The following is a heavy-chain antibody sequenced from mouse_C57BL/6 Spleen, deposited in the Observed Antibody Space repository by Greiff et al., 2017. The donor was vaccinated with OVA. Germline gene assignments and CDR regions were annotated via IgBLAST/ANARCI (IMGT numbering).Heavy chain of an antibody. Sequence: QVQLQQPGAELVKPGASVKLSCKASGYTFTSYWMHWVKQRPGQGLEWIGMIHPNSGSTNYNEKFKGKATLTVDTSSSTAYMQLSSLTSEDSAVYYCASYDGYAGHYFDYWGQGTTLTVSS. J-gene: IGHJ2*01. CDR3: ASYDGYAGHYFDY. CDR1: GYTFTSYW. CDR2: IHPNSGST. V-gene: IGHV1-64*01. D-gene: IGHD2-3*01.